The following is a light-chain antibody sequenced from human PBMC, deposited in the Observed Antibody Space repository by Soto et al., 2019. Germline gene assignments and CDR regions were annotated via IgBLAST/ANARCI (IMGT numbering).Light chain of an antibody. CDR1: QTISSW. CDR2: KAS. CDR3: QQHNRYPWT. J-gene: IGKJ1*01. V-gene: IGKV1-5*03. Sequence: DIQMTQSPSTLSGSVGDRVTITCRASQTISSWLAWYQQKPGKAPKLLIYKASTLKSGVPSRFSGSGSGTEFTLTISSLQPDDFATYYCQQHNRYPWTFGQGTKVDIK.